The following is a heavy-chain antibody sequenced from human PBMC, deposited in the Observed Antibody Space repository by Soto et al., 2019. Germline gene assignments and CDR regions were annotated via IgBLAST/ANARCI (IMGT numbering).Heavy chain of an antibody. J-gene: IGHJ4*02. V-gene: IGHV2-5*02. CDR2: VYWDKDK. CDR3: XXXXXXXXCXLSRCYYYDY. Sequence: QITLKESGPTLVKPTQSLTLTCTFSGFSLTTNGVGVGWIRQPPGEAPEWLAIVYWDKDKRYSPSLRNRLTITGDTARNQVVLTXXXMDXXXXGXXXXXXXXXXXXCXLSRCYYYDYWGQGTLVTVSS. D-gene: IGHD2-15*01. CDR1: GFSLTTNGVG.